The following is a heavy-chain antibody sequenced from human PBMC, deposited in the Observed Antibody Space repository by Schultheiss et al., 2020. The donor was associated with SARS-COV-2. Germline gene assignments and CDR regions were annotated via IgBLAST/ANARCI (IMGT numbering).Heavy chain of an antibody. V-gene: IGHV4-39*07. D-gene: IGHD6-6*01. Sequence: SETLSLTCTVSGGSISSSSYYWGWIRQPPGKGLEWIGEINHSGSTNYNPSLKSRVTISVDTSKNQFSLKLSSVTAADTAVYYCAREGARQVYYYYGMDVWGQGTTVTVSS. J-gene: IGHJ6*02. CDR1: GGSISSSSYY. CDR2: INHSGST. CDR3: AREGARQVYYYYGMDV.